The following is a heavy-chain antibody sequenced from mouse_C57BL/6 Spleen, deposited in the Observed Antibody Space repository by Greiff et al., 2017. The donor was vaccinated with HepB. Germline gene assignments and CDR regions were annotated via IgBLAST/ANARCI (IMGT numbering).Heavy chain of an antibody. CDR1: GFTFSDYG. D-gene: IGHD1-1*01. V-gene: IGHV5-17*01. J-gene: IGHJ4*01. Sequence: EVKLVESGGGLVKPGGSLKLSCAASGFTFSDYGMHWVRQAPEKGLEWVAYISSGSSTIYYADTVKGRFTISRDNAKNTLFLQMTSLRSEDTAMYYCARPTVVPMDYWGQGTSVTVSS. CDR2: ISSGSSTI. CDR3: ARPTVVPMDY.